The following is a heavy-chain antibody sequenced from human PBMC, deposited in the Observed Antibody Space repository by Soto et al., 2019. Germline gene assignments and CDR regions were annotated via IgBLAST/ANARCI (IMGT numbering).Heavy chain of an antibody. J-gene: IGHJ4*02. CDR1: GGTFSSYT. V-gene: IGHV1-69*02. Sequence: ASVKVSCKASGGTFSSYTISWVRQAPGQGLEWMGRIIPILGIANYAQKFQGRVTITADKSTSTAYMELSSLRSEDTAVYYCASSLRSGSNTRIVGATTYYFDYWGQGTLVTVSS. D-gene: IGHD1-26*01. CDR2: IIPILGIA. CDR3: ASSLRSGSNTRIVGATTYYFDY.